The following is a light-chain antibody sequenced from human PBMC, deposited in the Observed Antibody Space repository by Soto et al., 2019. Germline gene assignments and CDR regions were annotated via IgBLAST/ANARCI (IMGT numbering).Light chain of an antibody. Sequence: EIVMTQSPATLSVSPGERATLSCRASQSVSSNLAWYQQKPGQAPRLLIYGASTRATGIPARFSGSGSGTEFTLTINSLQPEDFATYYCQQSYSTLLTFGGGTRVEIK. CDR2: GAS. CDR3: QQSYSTLLT. J-gene: IGKJ4*01. CDR1: QSVSSN. V-gene: IGKV3-15*01.